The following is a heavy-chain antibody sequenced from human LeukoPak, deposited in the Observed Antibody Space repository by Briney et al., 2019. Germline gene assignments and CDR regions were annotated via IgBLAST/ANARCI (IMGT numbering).Heavy chain of an antibody. CDR2: IYTRGST. V-gene: IGHV4-61*02. D-gene: IGHD6-13*01. CDR3: ATGYSSSWYPHGMDV. J-gene: IGHJ6*02. CDR1: GGSITSVSYY. Sequence: PSETLSLTCTVSGGSITSVSYYWSWIRQPALKGLEWIMRIYTRGSTNYNPSLKSRFTISVDTSKNQFSLKLSYVPAADTAVYSCATGYSSSWYPHGMDVWGQGTTVTVSS.